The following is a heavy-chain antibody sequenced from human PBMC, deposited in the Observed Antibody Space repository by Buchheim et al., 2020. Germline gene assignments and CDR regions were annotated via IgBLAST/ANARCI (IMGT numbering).Heavy chain of an antibody. CDR3: ARRQPTTVTTGTYYGMDV. D-gene: IGHD4-17*01. CDR1: GFTFSSYE. Sequence: EVQLVESGGGLVQPGGSLRLSCAASGFTFSSYEMNWVRQAPGKGLEWVSYISSSGSTIYYADSVKGRFTFSRANAKNSLYLQMNSLRDEDTAVYYCARRQPTTVTTGTYYGMDVWGQGTT. V-gene: IGHV3-48*03. CDR2: ISSSGSTI. J-gene: IGHJ6*02.